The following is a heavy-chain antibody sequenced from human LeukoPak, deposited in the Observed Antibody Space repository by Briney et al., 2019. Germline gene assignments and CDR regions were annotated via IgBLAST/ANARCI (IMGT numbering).Heavy chain of an antibody. D-gene: IGHD2-2*01. CDR1: GYTFTSYD. J-gene: IGHJ4*02. CDR2: MNPNSGNT. Sequence: ASVKVSCKASGYTFTSYDINWVRQATGQGLEWMGWMNPNSGNTGYAQKFQGRVTMTRNTSISTAYMELSSLRSEDTAVYYCARGYCSGTSCYQPPSHWGQGTPVTVSS. V-gene: IGHV1-8*01. CDR3: ARGYCSGTSCYQPPSH.